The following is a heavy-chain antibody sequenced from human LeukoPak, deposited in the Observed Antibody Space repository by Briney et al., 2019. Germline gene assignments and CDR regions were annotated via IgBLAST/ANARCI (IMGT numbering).Heavy chain of an antibody. CDR2: ITGISTYM. V-gene: IGHV3-21*04. CDR1: GFTFSSYS. D-gene: IGHD3-3*02. J-gene: IGHJ3*02. CDR3: ARVRRICDI. Sequence: PGGSLRLSCTASGFTFSSYSMNWVRQAPGKGLEWVSSITGISTYMYYADSVKGRFTISRDNAKNSLYLQMNSLRAEDTAVYYCARVRRICDIWGQGTMVTVSS.